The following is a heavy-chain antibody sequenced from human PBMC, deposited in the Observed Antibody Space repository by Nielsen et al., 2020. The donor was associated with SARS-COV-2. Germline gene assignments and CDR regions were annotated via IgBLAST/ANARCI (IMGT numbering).Heavy chain of an antibody. CDR2: ISGSGGGT. CDR3: AKDLKYYDILTGYYPSGYYYYDYGMDV. V-gene: IGHV3-23*01. J-gene: IGHJ6*02. CDR1: GFIFSSYA. D-gene: IGHD3-9*01. Sequence: GGSLRLSCVASGFIFSSYAMNWVRQAPGKGLEWVSTISGSGGGTYSADSVKGRFSISRDNSKNTLYLQMNSLRAEDTAVYYCAKDLKYYDILTGYYPSGYYYYDYGMDVWGQGTTVTVSS.